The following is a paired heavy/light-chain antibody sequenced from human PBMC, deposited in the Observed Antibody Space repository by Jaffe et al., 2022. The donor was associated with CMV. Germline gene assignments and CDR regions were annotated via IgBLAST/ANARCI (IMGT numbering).Light chain of an antibody. J-gene: IGKJ2*01. V-gene: IGKV3-20*01. Sequence: EIVLTQSPDTLSLSPGESATLSCRASQSVNRNFLAWYQHQPGQAPRLLIYGASSRATGIPDRISGSGSGTDFTLTINRLDPEDFALYYCQQYATSPYTFGQGTKLEIK. CDR2: GAS. CDR1: QSVNRNF. CDR3: QQYATSPYT.
Heavy chain of an antibody. CDR2: MDKSGNS. CDR3: ARNSGGYGDYWRWPGPSAGDHWYFDL. J-gene: IGHJ2*01. CDR1: GGSISSYH. Sequence: QVQLQESGPGLVRPSETLSLTCSVFGGSISSYHWSWIRQPPGKGLEWIGYMDKSGNSKYNPSLKSRLTMSVDTSKKEVSLKLTSVTAADTAVYYCARNSGGYGDYWRWPGPSAGDHWYFDLWGRGTLVTVSS. V-gene: IGHV4-59*01. D-gene: IGHD4-17*01.